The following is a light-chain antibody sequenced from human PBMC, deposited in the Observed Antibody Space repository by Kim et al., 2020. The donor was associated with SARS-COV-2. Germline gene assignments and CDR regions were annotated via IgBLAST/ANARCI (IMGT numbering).Light chain of an antibody. V-gene: IGKV3-20*01. Sequence: FSPGESAPPSCSARHNRNNNYLAWYQQKPAHAPRLLIYGASSRATGVPDRFSGGGSGSDFTLTISRLEPEDFALYYCQHYSNSISFGEGTKVDIK. CDR2: GAS. CDR3: QHYSNSIS. CDR1: HNRNNNY. J-gene: IGKJ4*01.